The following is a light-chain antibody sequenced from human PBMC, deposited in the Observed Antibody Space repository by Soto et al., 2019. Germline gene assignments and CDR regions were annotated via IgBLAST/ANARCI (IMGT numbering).Light chain of an antibody. CDR1: TSNIGNNF. CDR3: RTWESSLNVVV. J-gene: IGLJ2*01. CDR2: DSN. V-gene: IGLV1-51*01. Sequence: QSVLTQPPSVSAAPGQKVTISCCGSTSNIGNNFVSWYQQVPGTAPKLLIYDSNKRASGIPDRFSGSKSGTSATLSITGLQTGDEADYYCRTWESSLNVVVFGGGTKVTVL.